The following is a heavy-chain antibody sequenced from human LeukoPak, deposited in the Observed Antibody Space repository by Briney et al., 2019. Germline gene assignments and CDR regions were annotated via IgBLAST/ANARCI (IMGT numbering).Heavy chain of an antibody. J-gene: IGHJ4*02. D-gene: IGHD3-16*01. Sequence: GESLKISCKASGYIFTKYWIAWVRQMPGKGLEWMGIIYPDDSDTRYNPSFRGQVTISADKSITTAYLQWNSLKASDTAMYYCARRLDGTSQDYWGQGTLVTVSS. V-gene: IGHV5-51*01. CDR3: ARRLDGTSQDY. CDR1: GYIFTKYW. CDR2: IYPDDSDT.